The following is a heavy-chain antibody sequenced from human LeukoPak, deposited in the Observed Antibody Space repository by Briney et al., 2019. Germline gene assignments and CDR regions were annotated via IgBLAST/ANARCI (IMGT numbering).Heavy chain of an antibody. Sequence: GGSLRLSCAASGFTFDDYAMHWVRPAPGKGLEWVSFISWDGGRTYYADSVKGRFTVSRDNRKKSMYLQMNSLRAEDTALYYCAKDITGSYGYGYFQHWGQGTLVTVSS. J-gene: IGHJ1*01. CDR2: ISWDGGRT. CDR3: AKDITGSYGYGYFQH. V-gene: IGHV3-43D*03. D-gene: IGHD1-26*01. CDR1: GFTFDDYA.